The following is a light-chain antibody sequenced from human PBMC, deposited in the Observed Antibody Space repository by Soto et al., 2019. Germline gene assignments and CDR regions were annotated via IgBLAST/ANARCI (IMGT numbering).Light chain of an antibody. CDR1: QSISGW. Sequence: DIQMTQSPSTLSASVGDRITITCRASQSISGWLAWYQQKPGKAPKLLIYDASTLEDGVPSRFSGSGSGTEYILTISSLQPDECATYYCQQSKSLSLSFGGGTRV. CDR3: QQSKSLSLS. V-gene: IGKV1-5*01. J-gene: IGKJ4*01. CDR2: DAS.